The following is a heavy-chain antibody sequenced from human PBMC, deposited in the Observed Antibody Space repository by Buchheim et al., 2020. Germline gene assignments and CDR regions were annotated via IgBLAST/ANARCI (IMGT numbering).Heavy chain of an antibody. D-gene: IGHD3-3*01. CDR2: ISASGGYT. CDR1: DFTFTSYG. CDR3: AKDRYVSWSGYLQPGASDY. Sequence: EVHLLESGGNLVQPGGSLRLSCAASDFTFTSYGLSWVRQAPGKGLEWVSSISASGGYTYYADSVKGRFTISRDNSKNTLFFQMNSLRAEDTAIYHCAKDRYVSWSGYLQPGASDYWGLGTL. J-gene: IGHJ4*02. V-gene: IGHV3-23*01.